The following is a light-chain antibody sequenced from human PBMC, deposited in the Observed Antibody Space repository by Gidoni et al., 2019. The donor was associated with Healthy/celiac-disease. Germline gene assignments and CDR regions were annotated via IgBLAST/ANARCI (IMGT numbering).Light chain of an antibody. CDR3: QQYGSSPPWT. V-gene: IGKV3-20*01. CDR1: QSVSSSY. Sequence: EIVLTQSPGTLSLSPGERATLSCRASQSVSSSYLAWYQQKPGQAPRLRIYGASSRATGSPDRFSGSGSGTDFTLTISRLEPEDFAVYYCQQYGSSPPWTFGQGTKVEIK. J-gene: IGKJ1*01. CDR2: GAS.